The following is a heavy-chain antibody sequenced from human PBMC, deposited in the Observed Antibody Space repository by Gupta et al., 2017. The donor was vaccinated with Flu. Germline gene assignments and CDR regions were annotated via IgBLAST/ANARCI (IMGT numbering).Heavy chain of an antibody. D-gene: IGHD2-21*02. CDR1: GFTFSNYG. V-gene: IGHV3-30*18. CDR3: VKDNRGIVVVTAIPFEY. CDR2: ISYDGSSK. J-gene: IGHJ4*02. Sequence: QVQLVESGGGVVQPGRSLRLSCVASGFTFSNYGMRWVRQAPGKGLEWVAIISYDGSSKYYAESVKGRFTISRDNSKNTLYLQMNSLRADDTAFYYCVKDNRGIVVVTAIPFEYWGQGSLVTVSS.